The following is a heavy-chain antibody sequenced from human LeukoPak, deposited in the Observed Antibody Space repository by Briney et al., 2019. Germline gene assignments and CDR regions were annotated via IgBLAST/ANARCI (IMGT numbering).Heavy chain of an antibody. CDR2: ISYDGSNK. J-gene: IGHJ4*02. CDR1: GFTFSSYG. D-gene: IGHD6-19*01. CDR3: AKRPRSGWYFDY. Sequence: GGSLRLSCAASGFTFSSYGMHWVRQVPGKGLEWVAVISYDGSNKYYADSVKGRFTISRDNSKNTLYLQMNSLRAEDTALYYCAKRPRSGWYFDYWGQGTLVTVSS. V-gene: IGHV3-30*18.